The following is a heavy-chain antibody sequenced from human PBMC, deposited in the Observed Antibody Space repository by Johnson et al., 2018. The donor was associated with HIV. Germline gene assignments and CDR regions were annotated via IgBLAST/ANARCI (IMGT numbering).Heavy chain of an antibody. V-gene: IGHV3-30*02. Sequence: VQLMESGGGVVQPGGSLRLSCAASGFTFSSYGMHWVRQAPGKGPEWVAFIRYDGSNKYYADSVKGRFTISRDNSKNTLYLQMNSLRAEDTAVYYCAKDYYDSSGYLVGDAFDIWGQGTMVTVSS. D-gene: IGHD3-22*01. J-gene: IGHJ3*02. CDR1: GFTFSSYG. CDR3: AKDYYDSSGYLVGDAFDI. CDR2: IRYDGSNK.